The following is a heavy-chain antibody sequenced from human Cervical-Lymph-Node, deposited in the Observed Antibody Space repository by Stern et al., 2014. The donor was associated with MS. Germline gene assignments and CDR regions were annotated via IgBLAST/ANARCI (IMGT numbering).Heavy chain of an antibody. D-gene: IGHD4-17*01. Sequence: QVQLQESGPGLVKPSETLSLTCTVSGGSISSYYWSWIRQPPVKGLEWIGYIYYSGSTNYNPSLKRRVTISVDTSKNQFSLKLSSVTAADTAVYYCAQGNYGDYVRFDYWGQGTLVTVSS. CDR3: AQGNYGDYVRFDY. J-gene: IGHJ4*02. CDR1: GGSISSYY. V-gene: IGHV4-59*01. CDR2: IYYSGST.